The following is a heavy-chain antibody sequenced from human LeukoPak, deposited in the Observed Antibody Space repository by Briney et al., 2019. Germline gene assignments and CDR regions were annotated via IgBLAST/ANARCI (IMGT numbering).Heavy chain of an antibody. CDR1: GGSISSSSYY. Sequence: SETLSLTCTVSGGSISSSSYYWGWIRQPPGKGLEWIGSIYYSGSTYYNPSLKSRVTISVDTSKNQFSLKLSSVTAADTAVYYCARLLGSSSWYRRCWFDPWGQGTLVTVSS. CDR3: ARLLGSSSWYRRCWFDP. J-gene: IGHJ5*02. V-gene: IGHV4-39*01. CDR2: IYYSGST. D-gene: IGHD6-13*01.